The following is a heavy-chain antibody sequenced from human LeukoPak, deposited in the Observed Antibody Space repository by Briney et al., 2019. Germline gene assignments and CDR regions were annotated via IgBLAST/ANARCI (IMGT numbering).Heavy chain of an antibody. J-gene: IGHJ4*02. CDR1: GFTFSSYA. CDR2: ISGSGGST. D-gene: IGHD2-15*01. Sequence: PGGSLRLSCTAPGFTFSSYAMSWVRQAPGKGLEWVSTISGSGGSTYYADSVKGRFAISRDNSKNTLYLQMNSLRAEDTAVYYCAKERLAATGFDYWGQGTLVTVSS. V-gene: IGHV3-23*01. CDR3: AKERLAATGFDY.